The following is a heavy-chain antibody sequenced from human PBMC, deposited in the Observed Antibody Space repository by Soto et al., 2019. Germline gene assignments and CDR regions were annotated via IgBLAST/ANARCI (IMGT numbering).Heavy chain of an antibody. CDR1: GYTFTGYY. Sequence: QVQLVQSGAEVKKPGASVKVSCKASGYTFTGYYMHWVRQAPGQGLEWMGWINPNSGGINYAQKFQGWVTKTRDTSISTADMELSRLRSHDTAVYYCARGVSEMDTIVYFDYWGQGTLVTVSS. CDR2: INPNSGGI. D-gene: IGHD5-18*01. V-gene: IGHV1-2*04. CDR3: ARGVSEMDTIVYFDY. J-gene: IGHJ4*02.